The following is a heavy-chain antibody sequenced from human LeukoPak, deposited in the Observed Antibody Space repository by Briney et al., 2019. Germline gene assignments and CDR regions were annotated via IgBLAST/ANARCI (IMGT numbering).Heavy chain of an antibody. V-gene: IGHV4-61*05. CDR3: ARGNPSAYFDY. CDR2: IYYSGST. CDR1: GGSISSSSYY. J-gene: IGHJ4*02. Sequence: PSETLSLTCTVSGGSISSSSYYWGWIRQPPGKGLEWIGYIYYSGSTNYNPSLKSRVTISVDTSKNQFSLKLSSVTAADTAVYYCARGNPSAYFDYWGQGTLVTVSS.